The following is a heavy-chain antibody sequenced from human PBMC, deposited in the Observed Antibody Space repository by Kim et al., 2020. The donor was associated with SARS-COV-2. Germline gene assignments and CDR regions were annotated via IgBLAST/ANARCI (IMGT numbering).Heavy chain of an antibody. CDR3: ARISYISPRY. CDR1: GFTISNYN. Sequence: GGSLRLSCAASGFTISNYNMNWVRQAPGKGLEWLSFISSGGTTIYYADSVKGRFTISTDDAKNSLYLQMNSLRDEDTAVYYCARISYISPRYWGQGTLVTVSS. CDR2: ISSGGTTI. V-gene: IGHV3-48*02. J-gene: IGHJ4*02. D-gene: IGHD3-10*01.